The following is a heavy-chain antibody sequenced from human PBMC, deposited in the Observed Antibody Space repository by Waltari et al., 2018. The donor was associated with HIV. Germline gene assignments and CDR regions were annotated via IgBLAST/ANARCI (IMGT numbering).Heavy chain of an antibody. D-gene: IGHD2-15*01. Sequence: GFTFSSYTMNWVRQTPGKGLEWVSYISSSSSTIYYADSVKGRFTISRDNAKNSLYLQMNSLRAEDTAVYYCARGYCSGGSCYSIGAFDIWGQGTMVTVSS. CDR2: ISSSSSTI. CDR1: GFTFSSYT. CDR3: ARGYCSGGSCYSIGAFDI. J-gene: IGHJ3*02. V-gene: IGHV3-48*01.